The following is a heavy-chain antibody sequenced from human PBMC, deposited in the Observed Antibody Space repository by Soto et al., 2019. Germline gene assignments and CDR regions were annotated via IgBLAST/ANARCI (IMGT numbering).Heavy chain of an antibody. J-gene: IGHJ4*02. Sequence: SETLSLTCTVSGGSISSSSYYWGWIRQPPGKGLEWIGSIYYSGSTYYNPSLKSRVTISVDTSKNQFSLKLSSVTAADTAVYYCARTGMGSSSSHDYWGQGTLVTVSS. CDR2: IYYSGST. V-gene: IGHV4-39*01. D-gene: IGHD6-6*01. CDR1: GGSISSSSYY. CDR3: ARTGMGSSSSHDY.